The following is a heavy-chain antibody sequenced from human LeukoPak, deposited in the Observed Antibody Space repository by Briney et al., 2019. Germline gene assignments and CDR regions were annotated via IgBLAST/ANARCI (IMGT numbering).Heavy chain of an antibody. J-gene: IGHJ4*02. V-gene: IGHV1-69*13. D-gene: IGHD6-13*01. CDR2: IIPIFGTA. CDR1: GGTFSIYA. Sequence: ASVKVSCKASGGTFSIYAISWVRQAPGQGLEWMGGIIPIFGTANYAQKFQGRVTITADESTSTAYMELSSLRSEDTAVYYCARDPGRGIAAAQWGQGTLVTVSS. CDR3: ARDPGRGIAAAQ.